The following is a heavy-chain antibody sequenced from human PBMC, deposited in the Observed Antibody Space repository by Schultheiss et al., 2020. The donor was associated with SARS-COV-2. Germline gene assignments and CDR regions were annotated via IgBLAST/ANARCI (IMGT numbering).Heavy chain of an antibody. CDR2: VHYSGST. J-gene: IGHJ4*02. CDR3: AGLLWGQPAAIGY. Sequence: SETLSLTCTVSGGSISSFYWNWIRQPPGKGLECIAYVHYSGSTNYNPSLKSRVTMSVDTSKNQFSLKVSSVTAADTAVYYCAGLLWGQPAAIGYWGQGTLVTVSS. V-gene: IGHV4-59*08. D-gene: IGHD2-2*01. CDR1: GGSISSFY.